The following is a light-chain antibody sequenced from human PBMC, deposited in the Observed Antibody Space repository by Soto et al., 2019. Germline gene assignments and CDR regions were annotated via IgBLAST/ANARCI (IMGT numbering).Light chain of an antibody. Sequence: DIQMTQSPSTLSASVGDRVTITCRASQSISRWLAWYQQKPGKAPKLLIYDASTLQSGVPPRFSGSGSGTEFTLTIRSLQPDDIATYYCQQYSSYSAWTFGEGTKVDIK. CDR1: QSISRW. CDR2: DAS. V-gene: IGKV1-5*01. J-gene: IGKJ1*01. CDR3: QQYSSYSAWT.